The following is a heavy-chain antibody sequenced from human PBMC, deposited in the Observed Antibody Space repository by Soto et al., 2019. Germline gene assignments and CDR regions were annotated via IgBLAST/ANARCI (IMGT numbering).Heavy chain of an antibody. CDR1: GYTFTSYY. J-gene: IGHJ4*02. D-gene: IGHD3-3*01. Sequence: ASVKVSCKASGYTFTSYYINWVRQATGQGLEWMGWMNPNSGNTGYAQKFQGRVTMTRNTSISTAYMELSSLRSEDTAVYYCARGRLDDFWSGYYTRGSRGFDYWGQGTLVTVSS. V-gene: IGHV1-8*01. CDR2: MNPNSGNT. CDR3: ARGRLDDFWSGYYTRGSRGFDY.